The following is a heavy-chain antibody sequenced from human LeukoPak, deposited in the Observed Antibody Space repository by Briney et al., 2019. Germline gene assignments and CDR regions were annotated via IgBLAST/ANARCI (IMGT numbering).Heavy chain of an antibody. Sequence: SQTLSLTCAISGDSFSRNLATWNWIRQSPSIGLEWVGRTYYRSQWFREYTVSVKGRITIKPDTSKNTFSPQMNSLTPEHTAVYICAHSAWFYNIDSRGQGTLVTVSS. CDR2: TYYRSQWFR. D-gene: IGHD6-19*01. CDR1: GDSFSRNLAT. J-gene: IGHJ4*02. CDR3: AHSAWFYNIDS. V-gene: IGHV6-1*01.